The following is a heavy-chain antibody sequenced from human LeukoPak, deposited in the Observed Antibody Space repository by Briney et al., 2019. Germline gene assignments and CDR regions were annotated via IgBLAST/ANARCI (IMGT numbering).Heavy chain of an antibody. CDR3: ARRNYGDYDHYFDY. CDR2: ISDSGST. V-gene: IGHV4-59*08. CDR1: GGSISSYF. J-gene: IGHJ4*02. Sequence: PSETLSLTCSVSGGSISSYFWSWIRQPPGKGLEWIGYISDSGSTNYNPPLRSRVTISVDTSRKELSLKLSSVTAADTAVYYCARRNYGDYDHYFDYWGQGTLVTVSS. D-gene: IGHD4-17*01.